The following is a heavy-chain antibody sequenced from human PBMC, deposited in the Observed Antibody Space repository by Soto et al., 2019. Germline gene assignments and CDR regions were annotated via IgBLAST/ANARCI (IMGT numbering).Heavy chain of an antibody. V-gene: IGHV3-74*01. Sequence: GGSLRLSCAASGFTFSSYWMHWVRQAPGKGLVWVSRINSDGSSTSYADSVKGRFTISRDNAKNTLYLQMNSLRAEDTAVYYCARDSVVVVAEISNWFDPWGQGTLVTVSS. CDR1: GFTFSSYW. CDR2: INSDGSST. J-gene: IGHJ5*02. D-gene: IGHD2-15*01. CDR3: ARDSVVVVAEISNWFDP.